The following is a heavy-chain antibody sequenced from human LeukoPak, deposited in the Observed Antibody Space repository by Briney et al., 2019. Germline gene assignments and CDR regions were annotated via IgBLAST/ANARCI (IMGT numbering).Heavy chain of an antibody. CDR3: ARHPSAQSSFDS. Sequence: SETLSLTCTVSGGSINSYYWSWIRQSPGKGLEWIGFIFYSGSTNYNPSLKSRVTISVDTSKNQFSLRLSSVTAADTAVYYCARHPSAQSSFDSGGQGTLVTVSS. J-gene: IGHJ4*02. CDR1: GGSINSYY. CDR2: IFYSGST. V-gene: IGHV4-59*08.